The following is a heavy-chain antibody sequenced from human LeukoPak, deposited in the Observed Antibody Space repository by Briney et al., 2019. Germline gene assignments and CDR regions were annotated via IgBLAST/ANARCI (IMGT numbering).Heavy chain of an antibody. D-gene: IGHD2-15*01. CDR2: ISYDGSNK. J-gene: IGHJ4*02. V-gene: IGHV3-30*18. CDR3: AKADGGYCSGGSCYGQNVNY. Sequence: GRSLRLSCAASGFTFSSYGMHWVRQAPGKGLEWVAVISYDGSNKYYADSVKGRFTISRDSSKNTLYLQMNSLRAEDTAVYYCAKADGGYCSGGSCYGQNVNYWGQGTLVTVSS. CDR1: GFTFSSYG.